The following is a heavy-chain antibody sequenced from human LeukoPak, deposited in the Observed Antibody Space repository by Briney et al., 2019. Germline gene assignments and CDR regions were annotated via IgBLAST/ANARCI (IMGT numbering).Heavy chain of an antibody. V-gene: IGHV1-2*02. CDR2: INPNSGGT. CDR3: ARESDVGMIVVAYYFDY. D-gene: IGHD3-22*01. CDR1: GYTFTGYY. J-gene: IGHJ4*02. Sequence: ASVKVSCKASGYTFTGYYMHWVRHAPGQGVEWMVWINPNSGGTNYAQKFQGRVTMTRDTSISTAYMELSRLRSDDTAVYYCARESDVGMIVVAYYFDYWGQGTLVTVSS.